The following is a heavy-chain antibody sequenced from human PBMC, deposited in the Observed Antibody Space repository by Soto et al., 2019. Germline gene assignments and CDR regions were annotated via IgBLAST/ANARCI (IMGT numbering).Heavy chain of an antibody. D-gene: IGHD4-17*01. J-gene: IGHJ4*02. Sequence: QVQLQESGPGLVKPSQTLSLTCTVSGGSISSGDYYWSWIRQPPGKGREWIGYIYYSGSTYSNPSLKSRVTISVDTSKNQFSLKLSSVTAADTAVYYCARMNGDYVLWFFDYWGQGTLVTVSS. CDR3: ARMNGDYVLWFFDY. CDR2: IYYSGST. CDR1: GGSISSGDYY. V-gene: IGHV4-30-4*01.